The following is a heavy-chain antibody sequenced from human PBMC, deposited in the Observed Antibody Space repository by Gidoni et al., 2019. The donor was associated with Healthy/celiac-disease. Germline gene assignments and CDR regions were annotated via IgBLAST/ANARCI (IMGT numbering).Heavy chain of an antibody. D-gene: IGHD5-12*01. Sequence: VQSQVQLVQSGAEVTVSCTAAGGTFSCYAISWVRPPPGQGLEWMGGIIPIFGTANYAQKFQGRVTITADESTSTAYMELSSLRSEDTAVYYCARDREMATITGYFDYWGQGTLVTVSS. CDR1: GGTFSCYA. V-gene: IGHV1-69*01. CDR2: IIPIFGTA. J-gene: IGHJ4*02. CDR3: ARDREMATITGYFDY.